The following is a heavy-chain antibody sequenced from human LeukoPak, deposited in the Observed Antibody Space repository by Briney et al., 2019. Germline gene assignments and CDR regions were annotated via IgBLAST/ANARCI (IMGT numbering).Heavy chain of an antibody. Sequence: PGGSLRLSCAASGFTFSSYGMHWVRQAPGKGLEWVAVIWYDGSNKYYADSVKGRFTISRDNSKNTLHLQMNSLRAEDTAVYYCSGGVGATAFDYWGQGTLVTVSS. CDR1: GFTFSSYG. J-gene: IGHJ4*02. CDR3: SGGVGATAFDY. CDR2: IWYDGSNK. V-gene: IGHV3-33*01. D-gene: IGHD1-26*01.